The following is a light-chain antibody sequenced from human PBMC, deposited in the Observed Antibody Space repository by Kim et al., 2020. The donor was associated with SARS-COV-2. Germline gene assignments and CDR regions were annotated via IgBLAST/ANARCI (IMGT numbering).Light chain of an antibody. CDR1: NIGSKS. CDR2: YDS. V-gene: IGLV3-21*04. J-gene: IGLJ1*01. CDR3: QVWDSSSDHSEV. Sequence: SYELTQPPSVSVAPGKTARITCGGNNIGSKSVHWYQQKPGQAPVLVIYYDSDRPSGIPERFSGSNSGNTATLTISRVEAGDEADYYCQVWDSSSDHSEVFGTGTKVTVL.